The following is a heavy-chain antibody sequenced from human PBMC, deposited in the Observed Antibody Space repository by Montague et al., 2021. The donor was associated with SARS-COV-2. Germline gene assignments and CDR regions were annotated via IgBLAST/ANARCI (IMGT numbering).Heavy chain of an antibody. J-gene: IGHJ3*02. V-gene: IGHV4-59*01. CDR1: GGSITSYY. Sequence: SETLSLTCTVSGGSITSYYWSWIRQPPGKGLEWIGYTYYSGRTNYNPSLQSHVTISVDTSKNQFSLKLSSVTAADTAVYYCARRTLGYGSGGSCADAFDIWGQGTMVTVSS. CDR3: ARRTLGYGSGGSCADAFDI. CDR2: TYYSGRT. D-gene: IGHD2-15*01.